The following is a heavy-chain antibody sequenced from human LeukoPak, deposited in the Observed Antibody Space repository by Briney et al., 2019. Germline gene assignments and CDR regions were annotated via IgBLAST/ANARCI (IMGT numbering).Heavy chain of an antibody. V-gene: IGHV3-30*02. J-gene: IGHJ6*03. CDR2: IRYDGSNK. Sequence: GGSLRLSCAASGFTFSSYGMHWVRQAPGKGLEWVAFIRYDGSNKYYADSVKGRFTISRDNSKNTLYLQMNSLRAEDTAVYYCAKDLALGYCSSTSCYAGYYMGVWGKGTTVTVSS. D-gene: IGHD2-2*01. CDR1: GFTFSSYG. CDR3: AKDLALGYCSSTSCYAGYYMGV.